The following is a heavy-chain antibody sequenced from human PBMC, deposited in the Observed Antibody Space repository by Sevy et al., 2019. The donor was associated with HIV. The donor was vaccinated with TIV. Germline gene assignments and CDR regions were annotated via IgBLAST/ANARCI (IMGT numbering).Heavy chain of an antibody. CDR3: AKDLRVREDFNSIFDC. CDR2: FSGSDDNT. V-gene: IGHV3-23*01. J-gene: IGHJ4*02. D-gene: IGHD2-21*01. CDR1: GFTFSSYA. Sequence: GGSLRLSCAASGFTFSSYAMSWVRQAPGKGLEWVSTFSGSDDNTYYADSVKGRFTISRDNSKNMLYLQMNSLRAEDTAVYYCAKDLRVREDFNSIFDCWGRGTLVTVSS.